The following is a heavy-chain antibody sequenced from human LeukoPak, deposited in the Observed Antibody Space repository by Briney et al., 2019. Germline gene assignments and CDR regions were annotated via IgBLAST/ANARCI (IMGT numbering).Heavy chain of an antibody. D-gene: IGHD4-23*01. CDR2: IYQSGST. V-gene: IGHV4-38-2*02. Sequence: SETLSLTCTVSGYSISSISSTYSWGWVRQSPGKGLEWIGSIYQSGSTYHNPSLQSRVTISIDTSKNQFSLKLSSVTAADTAVYYCARLRVQNYGGNWGFDYWGQGTLVTVSS. CDR1: GYSISSISSTYS. CDR3: ARLRVQNYGGNWGFDY. J-gene: IGHJ4*02.